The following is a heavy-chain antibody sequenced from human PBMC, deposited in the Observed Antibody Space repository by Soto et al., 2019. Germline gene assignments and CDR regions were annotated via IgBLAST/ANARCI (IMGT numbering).Heavy chain of an antibody. J-gene: IGHJ6*02. D-gene: IGHD3-10*01. CDR1: GYSFTSYW. CDR2: IDPSDSYT. CDR3: ARRPYGSSCYHYYLLDF. Sequence: GESLKISCKGSGYSFTSYWINWVRQMPGKGLEWMGRIDPSDSYTNYSPSFQGHVTISADKSISTAYLQWSSLKASDTAMYYCARRPYGSSCYHYYLLDFSGQGTTVIVSS. V-gene: IGHV5-10-1*01.